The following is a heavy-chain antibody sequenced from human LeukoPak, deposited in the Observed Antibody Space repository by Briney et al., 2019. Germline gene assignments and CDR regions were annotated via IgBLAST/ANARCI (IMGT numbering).Heavy chain of an antibody. J-gene: IGHJ4*02. D-gene: IGHD3-10*01. CDR3: TRGTGSYYSLGY. V-gene: IGHV3-74*01. CDR2: INSDGSST. CDR1: GFTFSSYW. Sequence: GGSLRLSCAVSGFTFSSYWMHWVRQAPGKGLVWVSRINSDGSSTIYADSVQGRFTISRDNAKNALYLQMNSLRAEDTAVYFCTRGTGSYYSLGYWGQGTLVTVSS.